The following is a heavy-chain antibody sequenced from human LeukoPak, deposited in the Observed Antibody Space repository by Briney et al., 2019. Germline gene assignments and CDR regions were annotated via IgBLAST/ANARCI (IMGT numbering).Heavy chain of an antibody. CDR2: FDPEDGET. CDR3: ATSLRFRGATGFDY. V-gene: IGHV1-24*01. Sequence: VSVKVSCKVSGYTLTELSMHWVRRAPGKGLEWMGGFDPEDGETIYAQKFQGRVTMTEDTSTDTAYMELSSLRSEDTAVYYCATSLRFRGATGFDYWGQGTLVTVSS. CDR1: GYTLTELS. D-gene: IGHD1-26*01. J-gene: IGHJ4*02.